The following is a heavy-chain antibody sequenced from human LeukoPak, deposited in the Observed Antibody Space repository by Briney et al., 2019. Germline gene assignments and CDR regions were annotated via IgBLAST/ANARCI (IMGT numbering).Heavy chain of an antibody. CDR3: ARHGALVGAIDY. CDR2: IYYSGST. J-gene: IGHJ4*02. D-gene: IGHD1-26*01. Sequence: SETLSLTCTVSGGSISSSSYYWGWIRQPPGKGLEWIGSIYYSGSTYYDPSLKSRVTISVDTSKNQFSLKLSSVTAADTAVYYCARHGALVGAIDYWGQGTLVTVSS. V-gene: IGHV4-39*01. CDR1: GGSISSSSYY.